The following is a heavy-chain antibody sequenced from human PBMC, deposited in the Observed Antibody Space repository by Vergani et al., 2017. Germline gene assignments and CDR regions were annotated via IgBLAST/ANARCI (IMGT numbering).Heavy chain of an antibody. CDR3: ARRELYSSSSGGGFDY. CDR2: INHSGST. Sequence: QVQLQQWGAGLLKPSETLSLTCAVSGGSFSGYYWSWIRQPPGKGLEWIGEINHSGSTNYNPSLKSRVTISGDTSNNQCSLKVSSVTGADTAVYYWARRELYSSSSGGGFDYWGQATLVTVSS. CDR1: GGSFSGYY. D-gene: IGHD6-6*01. V-gene: IGHV4-34*01. J-gene: IGHJ4*02.